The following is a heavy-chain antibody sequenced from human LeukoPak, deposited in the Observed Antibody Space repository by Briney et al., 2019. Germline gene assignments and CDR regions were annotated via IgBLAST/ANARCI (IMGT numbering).Heavy chain of an antibody. Sequence: GGSLRLSCAASGLTFSSYWMSWVRQAPGKGLEWVANIKQDGSEIYYVDSVKGRFTISRDNAKNSLYLQMKSLRAEDTAVYYCARWDGNNFPFDYWGQGTLVTVSS. V-gene: IGHV3-7*04. J-gene: IGHJ4*02. D-gene: IGHD5-24*01. CDR1: GLTFSSYW. CDR2: IKQDGSEI. CDR3: ARWDGNNFPFDY.